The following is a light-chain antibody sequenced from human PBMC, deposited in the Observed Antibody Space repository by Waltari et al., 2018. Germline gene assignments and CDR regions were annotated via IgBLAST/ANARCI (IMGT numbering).Light chain of an antibody. V-gene: IGKV3-20*01. Sequence: MVLTQSPGTLYLSPGERATLSCRASQSVSSSYLAWYQQKPGQAPRVLIHGASNRATGIPDRFSGSGSGTDFTLTISRLEPEDFAVYYCQQYGSSPWTFGQGTKVEIK. CDR2: GAS. CDR1: QSVSSSY. CDR3: QQYGSSPWT. J-gene: IGKJ1*01.